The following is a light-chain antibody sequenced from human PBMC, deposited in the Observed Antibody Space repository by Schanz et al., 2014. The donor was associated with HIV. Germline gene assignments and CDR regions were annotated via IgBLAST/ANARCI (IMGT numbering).Light chain of an antibody. CDR1: SSAVGSYNL. CDR3: SSYTSSILV. V-gene: IGLV2-14*02. CDR2: DVS. J-gene: IGLJ3*02. Sequence: QSVLTQPASVSGSPGQSITISCTGTSSAVGSYNLVPWYQQHPGKAPKLMIYDVSNRPSGVSNRFSGSKSGNTASLTVSGLQAEDEADYYCSSYTSSILVFGGGTKLTVL.